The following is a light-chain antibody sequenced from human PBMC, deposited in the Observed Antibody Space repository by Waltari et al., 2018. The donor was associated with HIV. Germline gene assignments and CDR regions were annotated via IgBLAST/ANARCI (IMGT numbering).Light chain of an antibody. V-gene: IGLV2-14*03. J-gene: IGLJ2*01. CDR2: DVF. CDR3: SSYTTTNTII. CDR1: SSDIGAYEY. Sequence: QSALTQPASVSGSPGQSITISCTGTSSDIGAYEYVSWYRQHPDKAPQLLIYDVFYRPSGVSHRFSGSKSGNTASLTISGLQAEDEEVYSCSSYTTTNTIIFGGGTKLTVL.